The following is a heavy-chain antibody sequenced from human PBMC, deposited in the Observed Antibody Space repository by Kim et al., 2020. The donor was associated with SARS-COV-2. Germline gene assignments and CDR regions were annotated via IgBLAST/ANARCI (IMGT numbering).Heavy chain of an antibody. V-gene: IGHV3-30-3*01. J-gene: IGHJ4*02. Sequence: GGSLRLSCAASGFTFSSYAMHWVRQAPGKGLEWVAVISYDGSNKYYADSVKGRFTISRDNSKNTLYLQMNSLRAEETAVYYCFSGMFGAPTVGGGQGTLVTVSS. CDR2: ISYDGSNK. CDR3: FSGMFGAPTVG. D-gene: IGHD3-3*01. CDR1: GFTFSSYA.